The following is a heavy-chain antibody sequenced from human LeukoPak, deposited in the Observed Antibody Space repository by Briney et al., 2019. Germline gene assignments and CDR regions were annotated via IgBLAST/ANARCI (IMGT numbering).Heavy chain of an antibody. V-gene: IGHV4-28*05. CDR3: ARTGTGYYGGIDY. CDR2: IYYSGSI. Sequence: SETLSLTCAVSGYSISSSNWWGWIRQPPGKGLEWIGYIYYSGSIYYNPSLKSRVTMSVDTSKNQFSLKLSSVTAVDTAVYYCARTGTGYYGGIDYWGQGTLVTVSS. J-gene: IGHJ4*02. D-gene: IGHD4-23*01. CDR1: GYSISSSNW.